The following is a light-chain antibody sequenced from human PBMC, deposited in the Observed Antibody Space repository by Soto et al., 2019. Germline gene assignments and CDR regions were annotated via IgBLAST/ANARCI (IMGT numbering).Light chain of an antibody. Sequence: QSALTQPPSASGSPGQSVTISCTGTSSDVGGYNYVSWYQQHPGKAPKLIIYDVSDRPSGISNRFSGSKSDNTASLTISGLQAEDEAEYYCSSYTSSRTYVFGTGTKVTVL. J-gene: IGLJ1*01. V-gene: IGLV2-14*01. CDR1: SSDVGGYNY. CDR3: SSYTSSRTYV. CDR2: DVS.